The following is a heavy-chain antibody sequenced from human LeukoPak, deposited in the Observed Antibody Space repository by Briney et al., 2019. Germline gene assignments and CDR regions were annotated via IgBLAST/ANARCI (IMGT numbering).Heavy chain of an antibody. Sequence: GGSLRLSCAASGFALSSHWMTWVRQVPGRGPEWVANVNRDGSETCYLDSVKGRFTISRDNAKNSLYLQMNSLRDEDTAVYFCARRPYSDTSGRLSDVWGQGTTVTVSS. D-gene: IGHD3-22*01. CDR3: ARRPYSDTSGRLSDV. J-gene: IGHJ6*02. V-gene: IGHV3-7*01. CDR1: GFALSSHW. CDR2: VNRDGSET.